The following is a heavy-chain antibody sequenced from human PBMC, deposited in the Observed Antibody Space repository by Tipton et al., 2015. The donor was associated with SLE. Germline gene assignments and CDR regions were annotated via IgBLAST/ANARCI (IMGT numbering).Heavy chain of an antibody. J-gene: IGHJ3*02. CDR2: ISGTDNST. CDR1: GFTFNNYA. V-gene: IGHV3-23*01. Sequence: SLRLSCAASGFTFNNYAMRWVRQSPEKGLAWVSSISGTDNSTYYADSVKGRFTISRDNSKNTLYLQMSSLRVEDTALYYCARRNSESGAFDIWGQGTLVTVSS. CDR3: ARRNSESGAFDI. D-gene: IGHD3-10*01.